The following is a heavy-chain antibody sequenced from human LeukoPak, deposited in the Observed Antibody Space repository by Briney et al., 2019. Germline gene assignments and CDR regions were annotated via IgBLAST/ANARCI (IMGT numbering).Heavy chain of an antibody. CDR1: GFTVNSNY. J-gene: IGHJ5*02. Sequence: GGSLRLSCAASGFTVNSNYWSWVRQAPGKGLEWVSVIYSGGTTYYADSVKGRFTFSRDNSKNMLHLQMNSLRAEDTAVYYCARGFNRGFGPWGQGTLAIVSS. V-gene: IGHV3-53*01. D-gene: IGHD3-10*01. CDR2: IYSGGTT. CDR3: ARGFNRGFGP.